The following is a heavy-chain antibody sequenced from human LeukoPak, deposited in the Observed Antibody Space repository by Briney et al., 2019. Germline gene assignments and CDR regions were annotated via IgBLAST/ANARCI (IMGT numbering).Heavy chain of an antibody. CDR2: TTGSGGST. CDR3: GGTTEGNWFDP. D-gene: IGHD1-1*01. V-gene: IGHV3-23*01. Sequence: GGSLRRSCAASGFTSSSYAMSWVRQAPGKGLGWVLDTTGSGGSTKYESSGEGRLTISRDNSKNTLYLQMNSLRAEDTAVYYCGGTTEGNWFDPWGQGTLVTVSS. J-gene: IGHJ5*02. CDR1: GFTSSSYA.